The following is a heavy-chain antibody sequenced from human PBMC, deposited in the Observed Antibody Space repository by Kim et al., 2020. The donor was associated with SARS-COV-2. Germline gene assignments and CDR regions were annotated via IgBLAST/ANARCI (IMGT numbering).Heavy chain of an antibody. CDR3: ARLGIAAAGTNYYYYYYMDV. V-gene: IGHV4-59*08. D-gene: IGHD6-13*01. Sequence: SETLSLTCTVSGGSISSYYWSWIRQPPGKGLEWIGYIYYSGSTNYNPSLKSRVTISVDTSKNQFSLKLSSVTAADTAVYYCARLGIAAAGTNYYYYYYMDVWGKGTTVTVSS. CDR1: GGSISSYY. CDR2: IYYSGST. J-gene: IGHJ6*03.